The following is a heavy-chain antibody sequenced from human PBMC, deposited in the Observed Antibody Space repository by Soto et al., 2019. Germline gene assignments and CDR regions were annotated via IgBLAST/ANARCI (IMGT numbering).Heavy chain of an antibody. Sequence: GGSLRLSCAASGFTFSSYGMHWVRQAPGKGLEWVAVIWYDGSNKYYADSVKGRFTISRDNSKNTLYLQMNSLRAEDTAVYYCARDLSMIVVLGVFDYWGQGTLVTVSS. CDR2: IWYDGSNK. V-gene: IGHV3-33*01. D-gene: IGHD3-22*01. CDR1: GFTFSSYG. J-gene: IGHJ4*02. CDR3: ARDLSMIVVLGVFDY.